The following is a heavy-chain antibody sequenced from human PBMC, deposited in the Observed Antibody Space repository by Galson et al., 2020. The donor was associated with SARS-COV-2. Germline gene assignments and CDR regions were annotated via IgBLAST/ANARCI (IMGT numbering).Heavy chain of an antibody. CDR1: GFTFSRYA. Sequence: GGSLRLSCAASGFTFSRYAMSWVRQAPGKGLAWVSAISGSGGSTYYADSVKGRFTISRDNSKNTLFLQMNSLRAEDTAVYYCATPRLQTIDAFDFWGQGTMVTVSS. CDR3: ATPRLQTIDAFDF. J-gene: IGHJ3*01. CDR2: ISGSGGST. V-gene: IGHV3-23*01. D-gene: IGHD2-15*01.